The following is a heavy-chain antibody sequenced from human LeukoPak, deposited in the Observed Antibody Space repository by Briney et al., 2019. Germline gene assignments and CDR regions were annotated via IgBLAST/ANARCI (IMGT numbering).Heavy chain of an antibody. V-gene: IGHV1-46*01. Sequence: ASVKVSCKASGYTFTSYGISWVRQAPGQGLEWMGVINPSGGSTTHARKFQGRVTMTRDTSTSTVYMEPSSLRSEDTAVYYCARDDSSFFDPWGQGTLVTVSS. CDR1: GYTFTSYG. D-gene: IGHD3-22*01. CDR3: ARDDSSFFDP. CDR2: INPSGGST. J-gene: IGHJ5*02.